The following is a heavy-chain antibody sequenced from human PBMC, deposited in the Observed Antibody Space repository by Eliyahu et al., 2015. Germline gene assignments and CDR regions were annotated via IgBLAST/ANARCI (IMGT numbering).Heavy chain of an antibody. V-gene: IGHV1-8*01. J-gene: IGHJ4*02. D-gene: IGHD3-10*01. CDR3: ARGSEPVSGTPKGNRETIDY. Sequence: MGWMNPNSGNTGYAQKFQGRVTMTRNTSISTAYMELSSLRSEDTAVYYCARGSEPVSGTPKGNRETIDYWGQGTLVTVSS. CDR2: MNPNSGNT.